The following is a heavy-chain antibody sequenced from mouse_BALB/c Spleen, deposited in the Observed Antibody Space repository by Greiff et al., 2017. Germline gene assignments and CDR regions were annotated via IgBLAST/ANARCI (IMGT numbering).Heavy chain of an antibody. V-gene: IGHV2-6-5*01. CDR2: IWGGGST. Sequence: VHLVESGPGLVAPSQSLSITCTVSGFSLTDYGVSWIRQPPGKGLEWLGVIWGGGSTYYNSALKSRLSISKDNSKSQVFLKMNSLQTDDTAMYYCAKQGPYGSSPYWYFDVWGAGTTVTVSS. D-gene: IGHD1-1*01. CDR1: GFSLTDYG. CDR3: AKQGPYGSSPYWYFDV. J-gene: IGHJ1*01.